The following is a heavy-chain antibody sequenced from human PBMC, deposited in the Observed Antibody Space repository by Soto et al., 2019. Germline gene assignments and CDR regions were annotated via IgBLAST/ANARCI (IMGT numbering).Heavy chain of an antibody. CDR2: IYHSGST. Sequence: QVQLQESGPGLVKPSGTLSLTCAVSGGSIGSSNWWSWVRQPPGKGLEWIGEIYHSGSTNYNPSLKSRVTISVDKSKNQFSLKLSSVTAADTAVYYCARWGGCSSTSCSLDPWGQGTLVTVSS. V-gene: IGHV4-4*02. D-gene: IGHD2-2*01. CDR1: GGSIGSSNW. CDR3: ARWGGCSSTSCSLDP. J-gene: IGHJ5*02.